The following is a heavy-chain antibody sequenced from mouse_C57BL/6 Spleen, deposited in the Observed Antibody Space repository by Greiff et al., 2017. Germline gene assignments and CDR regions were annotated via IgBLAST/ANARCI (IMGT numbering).Heavy chain of an antibody. D-gene: IGHD1-1*01. V-gene: IGHV1-64*01. CDR3: ARSGYYYGSSHSFDY. CDR2: IHPNSGST. CDR1: GYTFTSYW. Sequence: QVQLQQPGAELVKPGASVKLSCKASGYTFTSYWMHWVKQRPGQGLEWIGMIHPNSGSTNYNEKFKSKATLTADKSSSTAYMQLSSLTSEDSAVYYCARSGYYYGSSHSFDYWGQGTTLTVSS. J-gene: IGHJ2*01.